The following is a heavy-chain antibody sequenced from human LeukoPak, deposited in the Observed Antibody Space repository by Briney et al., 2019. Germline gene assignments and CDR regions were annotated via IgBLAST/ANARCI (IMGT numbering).Heavy chain of an antibody. Sequence: ASVKVSCKASGYTFTGHYMHWVRQAPGQGLEWMGWINPNSGGTNYAQKFQGRVTMTRDTSISTAYMVLSRLRSDDTAVYYCARDLEDSVYYYGMDVWGQGTTVTVSS. V-gene: IGHV1-2*02. J-gene: IGHJ6*02. CDR2: INPNSGGT. CDR1: GYTFTGHY. D-gene: IGHD2-15*01. CDR3: ARDLEDSVYYYGMDV.